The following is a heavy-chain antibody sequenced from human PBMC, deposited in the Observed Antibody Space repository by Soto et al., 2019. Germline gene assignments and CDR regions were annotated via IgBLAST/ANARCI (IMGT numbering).Heavy chain of an antibody. Sequence: QVQLVESGGGVVQPGRSLRLSCAASGFTFSSYGMHWVRQAPGKGLEWVAVISYDGSNKYYADSVKGRFTISRDNSKNTLYLQMNRLRAEDTAVYYCAKDLGYREVGIITGMDVWGQGTTVTVSS. CDR1: GFTFSSYG. V-gene: IGHV3-30*18. CDR3: AKDLGYREVGIITGMDV. CDR2: ISYDGSNK. J-gene: IGHJ6*02. D-gene: IGHD4-4*01.